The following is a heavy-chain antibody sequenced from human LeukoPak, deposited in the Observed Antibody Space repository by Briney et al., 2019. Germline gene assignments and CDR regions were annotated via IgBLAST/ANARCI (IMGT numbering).Heavy chain of an antibody. J-gene: IGHJ5*02. Sequence: ASVKVSCKASGYTFTSYGISWVRQAPGQGLEWMGWISAYNGNTNYAQKLQGRVTMTTDTSTSTAYMELRSLRSDDTAVYYCASSAHYGSGSYGWSNWFDPWGQGTLVTVSS. CDR2: ISAYNGNT. V-gene: IGHV1-18*01. D-gene: IGHD3-10*01. CDR1: GYTFTSYG. CDR3: ASSAHYGSGSYGWSNWFDP.